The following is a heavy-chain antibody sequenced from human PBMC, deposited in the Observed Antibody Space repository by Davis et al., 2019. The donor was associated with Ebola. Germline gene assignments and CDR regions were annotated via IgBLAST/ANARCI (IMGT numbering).Heavy chain of an antibody. CDR2: INHSGST. CDR1: GGSFSGYY. D-gene: IGHD6-19*01. Sequence: SETLSLTCAVYGGSFSGYYWSWIRQPPGKGLEWIGEINHSGSTNYNPSLKNRVTVSVDTSKNQFSLKLSSVTAADTAVYYCARAAGSDSSGWYPYFWGRGARVTVSS. J-gene: IGHJ4*02. CDR3: ARAAGSDSSGWYPYF. V-gene: IGHV4-34*01.